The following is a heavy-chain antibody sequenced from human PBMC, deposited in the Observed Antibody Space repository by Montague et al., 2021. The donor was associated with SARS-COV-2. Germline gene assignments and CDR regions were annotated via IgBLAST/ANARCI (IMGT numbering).Heavy chain of an antibody. CDR1: GFTFSSYA. V-gene: IGHV3-30-3*01. Sequence: SPRLSCAASGFTFSSYAMHWVRQAPGKGLEWVAVISYDGSNKYYADSVKGRFTISRDNSKNTLYLQMNSLRAEDTAVYYCARAAQKQYVLLWFGELLHDAFNIGGKGKMVAVSS. CDR2: ISYDGSNK. CDR3: ARAAQKQYVLLWFGELLHDAFNI. J-gene: IGHJ3*02. D-gene: IGHD3-10*01.